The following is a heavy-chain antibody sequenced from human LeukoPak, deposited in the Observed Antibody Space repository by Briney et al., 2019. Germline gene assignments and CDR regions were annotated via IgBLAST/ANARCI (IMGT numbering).Heavy chain of an antibody. D-gene: IGHD2-2*01. V-gene: IGHV3-30*04. CDR3: ARDVRGSKGVDY. CDR1: GFTFSTYA. CDR2: ISFDGKNK. J-gene: IGHJ4*02. Sequence: QPGRSLRLSCAASGFTFSTYAIHWVRQAPGKGLEWVTVISFDGKNKYYADSVKGRFTISRDNSKKTLYLQMNSLRAEDTAVHYCARDVRGSKGVDYWGQGTVVTVSS.